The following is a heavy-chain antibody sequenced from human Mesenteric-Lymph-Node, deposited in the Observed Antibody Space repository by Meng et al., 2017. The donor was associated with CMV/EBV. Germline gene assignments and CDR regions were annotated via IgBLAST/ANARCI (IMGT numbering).Heavy chain of an antibody. CDR2: INHSGNT. D-gene: IGHD4-23*01. J-gene: IGHJ4*02. CDR3: ARHQRWLKSEGGFNY. CDR1: GGSFSGYY. V-gene: IGHV4-34*01. Sequence: VPLQQWGAGPLKPSAPLSLPCGVYGGSFSGYYWSWIRQPPGKGLEWIGEINHSGNTNYNPSLKSRVTISVDTSKNQFSLKLSSVTAADTAVYYCARHQRWLKSEGGFNYWGQGTLVTVSS.